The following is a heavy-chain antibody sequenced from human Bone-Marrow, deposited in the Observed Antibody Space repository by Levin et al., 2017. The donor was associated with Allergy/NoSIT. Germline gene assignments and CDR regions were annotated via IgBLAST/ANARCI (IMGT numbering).Heavy chain of an antibody. CDR3: TTGVSGGEDY. D-gene: IGHD1-14*01. CDR2: IKSKVDGGTA. CDR1: GFTFRTAW. V-gene: IGHV3-15*01. Sequence: PGESLKISCAVSGFTFRTAWLTWVRQAPEKGLEWVGRIKSKVDGGTADYAAPVEGRFTISRDDSKNTLYLQLNSLEIEDTALYYCTTGVSGGEDYWGQGTLVTVSS. J-gene: IGHJ4*02.